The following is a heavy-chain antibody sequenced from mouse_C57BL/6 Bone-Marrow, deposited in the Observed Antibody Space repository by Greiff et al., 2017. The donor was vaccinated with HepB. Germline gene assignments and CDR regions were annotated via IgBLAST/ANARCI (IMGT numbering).Heavy chain of an antibody. V-gene: IGHV5-4*01. CDR1: GFTFSSYA. J-gene: IGHJ3*01. CDR3: ARDRGGRAWFAY. D-gene: IGHD3-1*01. Sequence: EVKLQESGGGLVKPGGSLKLSCAASGFTFSSYAMSWVRQTPEKRLEWVATISDGGSYTYYPDNVKGRFTISRDNAKNNLYLQMSHLKSEDTAMYYCARDRGGRAWFAYWGQGTLVTVSA. CDR2: ISDGGSYT.